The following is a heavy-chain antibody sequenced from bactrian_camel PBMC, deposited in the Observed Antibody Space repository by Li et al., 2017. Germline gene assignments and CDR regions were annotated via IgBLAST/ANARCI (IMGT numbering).Heavy chain of an antibody. Sequence: HVQLVESGGGSVQAGGSLRLSCAVSGFCYSKYRMAWFRQAPGQERAGVAAIANDGSTNYADSVEGRFTISQNNAKSTVTVYLQMNSLKPEDTAMYYCAADRKDPDHSDYDGPSPRLEPWEYNYWGQGTQVTVS. CDR1: GFCYSKYR. V-gene: IGHV3S53*01. J-gene: IGHJ4*01. D-gene: IGHD4*01. CDR2: IANDGST. CDR3: AADRKDPDHSDYDGPSPRLEPWEYNY.